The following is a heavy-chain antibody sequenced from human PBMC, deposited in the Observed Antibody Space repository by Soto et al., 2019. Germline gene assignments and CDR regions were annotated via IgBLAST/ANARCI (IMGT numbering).Heavy chain of an antibody. Sequence: PSETLSLTCAVYGGSFSGYYWSWIRQPPGKGLEWIGEINHSGSTNYNPSLKSRVTISVDTSMNQFSLKLSSVTAADTAAYYCARVMTTSDYYYYGMDVWGQGTTVTVSS. D-gene: IGHD4-4*01. J-gene: IGHJ6*02. CDR2: INHSGST. V-gene: IGHV4-34*01. CDR1: GGSFSGYY. CDR3: ARVMTTSDYYYYGMDV.